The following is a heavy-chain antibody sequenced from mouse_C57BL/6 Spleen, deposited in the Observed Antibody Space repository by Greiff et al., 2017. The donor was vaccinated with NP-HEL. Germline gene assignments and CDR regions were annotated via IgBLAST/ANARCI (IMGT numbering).Heavy chain of an antibody. D-gene: IGHD2-5*01. Sequence: EVQRVESGGGLVKPGGSLKLSCAASGFTFSDYGMHWVRQAPEKGLEWVAYISSGSSTIYYADTVKGRFTISRDNAKNTLFLQMTSLRSEDTAMYYGARRHYSNYDAMDYWGQGTSVTVAS. CDR2: ISSGSSTI. CDR1: GFTFSDYG. CDR3: ARRHYSNYDAMDY. V-gene: IGHV5-17*01. J-gene: IGHJ4*01.